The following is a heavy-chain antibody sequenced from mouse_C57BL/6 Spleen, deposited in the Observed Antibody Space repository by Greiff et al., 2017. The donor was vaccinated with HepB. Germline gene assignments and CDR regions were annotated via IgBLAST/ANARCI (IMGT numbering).Heavy chain of an antibody. CDR2: IDPETGGT. CDR3: TRYYGYEFAY. Sequence: QVHVKQSGAELVRPGASVTLSCKASGYTFTDYEMHWVKQTPVHGLEWIGAIDPETGGTAYNQKFKGKAILTADKSSSTAYMELRSLTSEDSAVYYCTRYYGYEFAYWGQGTLVTVSA. J-gene: IGHJ3*01. CDR1: GYTFTDYE. D-gene: IGHD2-2*01. V-gene: IGHV1-15*01.